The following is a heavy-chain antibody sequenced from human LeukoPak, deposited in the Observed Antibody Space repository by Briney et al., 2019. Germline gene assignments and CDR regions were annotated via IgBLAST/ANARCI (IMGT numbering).Heavy chain of an antibody. D-gene: IGHD2-2*01. CDR1: GFTFNNYG. J-gene: IGHJ4*02. Sequence: GGSLRLSCAASGFTFNNYGMSWVRQAPGKGLEWVSAISGSGVTTYYADSVKGRFTISRDNSKNTLYLQMNSLRAEETAVYYCSKWKAIVLVPAARSRIDYWGQGTLVTVSS. V-gene: IGHV3-23*01. CDR3: SKWKAIVLVPAARSRIDY. CDR2: ISGSGVTT.